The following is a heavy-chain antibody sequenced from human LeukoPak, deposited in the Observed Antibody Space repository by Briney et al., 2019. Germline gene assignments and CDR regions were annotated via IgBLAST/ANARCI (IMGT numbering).Heavy chain of an antibody. Sequence: GGSLRLSCAASGFTFSRYWMHWVRQAPGKGLVWVLCIKSDGSSTSIADSAKGRFTISRDNPRNTLYLQMNSLRAEDTAVYFCAKRGVVIRVILVGFHKEAYYFDSWGQGALVTVSS. CDR2: IKSDGSST. D-gene: IGHD3-22*01. CDR3: AKRGVVIRVILVGFHKEAYYFDS. CDR1: GFTFSRYW. J-gene: IGHJ4*02. V-gene: IGHV3-74*01.